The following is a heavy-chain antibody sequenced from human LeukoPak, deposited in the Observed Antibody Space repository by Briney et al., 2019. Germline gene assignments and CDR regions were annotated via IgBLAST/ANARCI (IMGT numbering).Heavy chain of an antibody. CDR1: GFTFSSYS. J-gene: IGHJ4*02. Sequence: GGSLRLSCAASGFTFSSYSMNWVRQAPGKGLAWVSYTSTSSSTIYYADSVKGRFTISRDNAKNSLYLQMNSLRDEDTAVYYCARGPYRGGSGPIIDYWGQGALVTVSS. CDR3: ARGPYRGGSGPIIDY. V-gene: IGHV3-48*02. CDR2: TSTSSSTI. D-gene: IGHD6-19*01.